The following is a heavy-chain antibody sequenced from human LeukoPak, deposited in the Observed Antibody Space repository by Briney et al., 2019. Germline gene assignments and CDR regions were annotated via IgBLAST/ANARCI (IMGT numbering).Heavy chain of an antibody. J-gene: IGHJ4*02. CDR1: GGSFSGYY. CDR2: INHSGST. Sequence: PSETLSLTCAVYGGSFSGYYWSWIRQPPGKGLEWIGEINHSGSTNYNPSLKSRVTISVDTSKNQFSLKLSSVTAADTAVYYCARTSVAGATRERSFDYWGQGTLVTVSS. CDR3: ARTSVAGATRERSFDY. D-gene: IGHD1-26*01. V-gene: IGHV4-34*01.